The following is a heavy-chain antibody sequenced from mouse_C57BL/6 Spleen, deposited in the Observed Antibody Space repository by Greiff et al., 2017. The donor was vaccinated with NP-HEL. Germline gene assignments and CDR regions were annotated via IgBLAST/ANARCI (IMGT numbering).Heavy chain of an antibody. CDR2: IDPSDSYT. D-gene: IGHD2-5*01. Sequence: VQLQQPGAELVMPGASVKLSCKASGYTFTSYWMHWVKQRPGQGLEWIGEIDPSDSYTNYNQKFKGKSTLTVDKSSSTAYMQLSSLTSEDSAVYYCARMGYTYSNSLAWFAYWGQGTLVTVSA. CDR3: ARMGYTYSNSLAWFAY. J-gene: IGHJ3*01. CDR1: GYTFTSYW. V-gene: IGHV1-69*01.